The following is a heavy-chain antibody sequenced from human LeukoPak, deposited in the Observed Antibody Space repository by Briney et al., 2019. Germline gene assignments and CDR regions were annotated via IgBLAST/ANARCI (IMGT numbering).Heavy chain of an antibody. J-gene: IGHJ4*02. CDR2: IYYSGST. V-gene: IGHV4-39*02. CDR3: ARERGYGYFDY. CDR1: GGSISSGDYY. Sequence: SETLSLTCTVSGGSISSGDYYWGWIRQPPGKGLEWIGSIYYSGSTYYNPSLKSRVTISVDTSKNQFSLKLSSVTAADTAVYYCARERGYGYFDYWGQGTLVTVSS. D-gene: IGHD5-18*01.